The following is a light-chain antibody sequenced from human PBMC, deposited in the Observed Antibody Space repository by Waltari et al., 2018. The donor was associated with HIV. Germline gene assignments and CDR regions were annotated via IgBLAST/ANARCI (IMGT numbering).Light chain of an antibody. Sequence: QSALTQPASVSGSPGQSIPISCPGPSSDVGSYNLVSWDQQHPGKAPKLMIYEVSKRPSGVSNRFSGSKSGNTASLTISGLQAEDEADYYCCSYAGSSTPYVFGTGTKVTVL. CDR1: SSDVGSYNL. J-gene: IGLJ1*01. V-gene: IGLV2-23*02. CDR2: EVS. CDR3: CSYAGSSTPYV.